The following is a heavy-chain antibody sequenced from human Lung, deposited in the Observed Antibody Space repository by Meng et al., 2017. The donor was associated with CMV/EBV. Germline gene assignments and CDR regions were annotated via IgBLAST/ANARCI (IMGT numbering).Heavy chain of an antibody. D-gene: IGHD6-13*01. CDR2: ISASGNT. CDR3: ARDFGSSWYPNWFDP. V-gene: IGHV4-4*07. Sequence: QVQLQEAGPGLVKPSETLSLTCTVSGDSITSDYWSWIRQPAGKGLEWIGRISASGNTRYNPSLKSRVTMSVDTSKNQFSLKLSSVTAADTAVYYCARDFGSSWYPNWFDPRGQGTLVTVSS. CDR1: GDSITSDY. J-gene: IGHJ5*02.